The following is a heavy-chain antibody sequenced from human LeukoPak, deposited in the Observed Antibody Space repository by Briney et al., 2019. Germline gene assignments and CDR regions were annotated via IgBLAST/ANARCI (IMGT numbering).Heavy chain of an antibody. CDR2: IYYSGST. CDR3: ARASRYSSGWYLNY. Sequence: SETLSLTCTVSGSSISGSSYYWGWIRQPPGKGLEWIGSIYYSGSTYYNPSLKSRVTISVDTSKNQFSLKLSSVTAADTAVYYCARASRYSSGWYLNYWGQGTLVTVSS. V-gene: IGHV4-39*01. D-gene: IGHD6-19*01. CDR1: GSSISGSSYY. J-gene: IGHJ4*02.